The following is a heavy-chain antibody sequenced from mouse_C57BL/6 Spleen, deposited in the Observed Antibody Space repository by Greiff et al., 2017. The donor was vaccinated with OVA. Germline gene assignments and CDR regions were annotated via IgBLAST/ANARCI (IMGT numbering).Heavy chain of an antibody. Sequence: QVQLKESGSELRSPGSSVKLSCKDFDSEVFPFAYMSWVRQKPGQGFEWIGGILPSIGRTIYGEKFEDKATLAADTLSNTAYLELNSLTSEDSAIYYCARGGYDPYYAMDYWGQGTSVTVSS. V-gene: IGHV15-2*01. D-gene: IGHD2-2*01. J-gene: IGHJ4*01. CDR2: ILPSIGRT. CDR1: DSEVFPFAY. CDR3: ARGGYDPYYAMDY.